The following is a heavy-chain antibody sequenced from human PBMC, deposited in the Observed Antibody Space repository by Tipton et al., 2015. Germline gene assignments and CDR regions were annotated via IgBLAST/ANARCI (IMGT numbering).Heavy chain of an antibody. D-gene: IGHD6-13*01. Sequence: PGLVKPSQTLSLTCVISGDSVSSNSAAWNWIRQSPSRGLEWLGRTYYRSKWYNDYAVSVKGRVIIDPDTSKSQFSLQLNSVTPEDTAVYFCARGTPTSAGYNWFDSWGQGTLVTVSS. CDR2: TYYRSKWYN. CDR3: ARGTPTSAGYNWFDS. CDR1: GDSVSSNSAA. J-gene: IGHJ5*01. V-gene: IGHV6-1*01.